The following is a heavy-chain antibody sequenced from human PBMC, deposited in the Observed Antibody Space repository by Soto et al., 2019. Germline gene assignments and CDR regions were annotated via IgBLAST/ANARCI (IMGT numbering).Heavy chain of an antibody. Sequence: SETLSLPCTASGGSISSYYWSWIRQPAGKGLEWIGRIYTSGSTNYNPSLKSRVTMSVDTSKNQFSLKLSSVTAADTAVYYCASTFRGYSYGPIEYWGQGTLVTVSS. V-gene: IGHV4-4*07. CDR3: ASTFRGYSYGPIEY. J-gene: IGHJ4*02. CDR1: GGSISSYY. D-gene: IGHD5-18*01. CDR2: IYTSGST.